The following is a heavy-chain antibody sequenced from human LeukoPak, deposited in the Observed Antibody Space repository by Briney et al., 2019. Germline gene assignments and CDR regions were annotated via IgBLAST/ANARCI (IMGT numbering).Heavy chain of an antibody. CDR3: ASGFYDSSGYYDY. V-gene: IGHV3-72*01. D-gene: IGHD3-22*01. Sequence: GGSLRLSCAASGFTFSSYAMSWVRQAPGKGLEWVGRTRNKANSYTTEYAASVKGRFTISRDDSKNSLYLQMNSLKTEDTAVYYCASGFYDSSGYYDYWGQGTLVTVSS. J-gene: IGHJ4*02. CDR2: TRNKANSYTT. CDR1: GFTFSSYA.